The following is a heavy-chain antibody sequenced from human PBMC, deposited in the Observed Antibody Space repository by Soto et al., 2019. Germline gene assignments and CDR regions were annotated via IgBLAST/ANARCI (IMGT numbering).Heavy chain of an antibody. CDR2: IYHSGST. J-gene: IGHJ4*02. D-gene: IGHD2-2*01. V-gene: IGHV4-4*02. CDR3: ARYHPGNRPFDY. Sequence: SETLSLTCAVSGGSISSSNWWSWVRQPPGKGLEWIGEIYHSGSTNYNPSLKSRVTISIDKSKNQFSLNLNSVTAADTAVYYCARYHPGNRPFDYWGQGTLVTVSS. CDR1: GGSISSSNW.